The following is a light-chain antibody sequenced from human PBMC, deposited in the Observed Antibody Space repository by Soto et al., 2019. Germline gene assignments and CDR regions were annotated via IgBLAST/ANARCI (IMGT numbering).Light chain of an antibody. J-gene: IGLJ2*01. CDR3: SSYTSSNTHVV. CDR1: SSDIGGYNY. CDR2: DVS. V-gene: IGLV2-14*01. Sequence: QSALTQPASVSGSPGQSITISCTGTSSDIGGYNYVSWYRQHPGKAPKLMIYDVSNRPSGVSNRFSGSKSGNTASLTISGLQAEDEADSYCSSYTSSNTHVVFGGGTQLTVL.